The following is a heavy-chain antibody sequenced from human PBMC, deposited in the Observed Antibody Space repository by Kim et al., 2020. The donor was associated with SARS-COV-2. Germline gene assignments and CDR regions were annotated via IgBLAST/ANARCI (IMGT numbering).Heavy chain of an antibody. J-gene: IGHJ4*02. V-gene: IGHV4-39*07. D-gene: IGHD3-10*01. CDR1: GGSISSSSYY. CDR3: ASKGVTMVRGAEFDY. Sequence: SETLSLTCTVSGGSISSSSYYWGWIRQPPGKGLEWIGSIYYSGSTYYNPSLKSRVTISVDTSKNQFSLKLSSVTAADTAVYYCASKGVTMVRGAEFDYWGQGTLVTVSS. CDR2: IYYSGST.